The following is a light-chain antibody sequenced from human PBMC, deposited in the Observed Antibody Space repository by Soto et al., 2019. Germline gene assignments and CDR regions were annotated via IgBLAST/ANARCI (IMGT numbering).Light chain of an antibody. V-gene: IGLV2-11*01. CDR2: DVS. CDR3: CSNADNYLYF. Sequence: QSVLTQPHSVSGSPGQSVTISCTGTSSDVGGYNSVSWYQHHPGKAPKLLIYDVSKRPSGVPDRFSGSKSGNTASLTVSGLQADDEADYYCCSNADNYLYFFRTGTKVPVL. CDR1: SSDVGGYNS. J-gene: IGLJ1*01.